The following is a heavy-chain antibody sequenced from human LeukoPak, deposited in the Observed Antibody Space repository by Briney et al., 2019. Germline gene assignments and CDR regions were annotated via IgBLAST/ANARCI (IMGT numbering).Heavy chain of an antibody. CDR3: ARDGVIGTTFDS. J-gene: IGHJ4*02. Sequence: PSETLSLTCTVSGGSISSYYWSWIRRPPGKGLEWIGYIYYSGSTNYNPSLKSRVTISVDTSKNQFSLKLSSVTAADTAVYYCARDGVIGTTFDSWGQGTLVTVSS. D-gene: IGHD1-14*01. CDR2: IYYSGST. CDR1: GGSISSYY. V-gene: IGHV4-59*12.